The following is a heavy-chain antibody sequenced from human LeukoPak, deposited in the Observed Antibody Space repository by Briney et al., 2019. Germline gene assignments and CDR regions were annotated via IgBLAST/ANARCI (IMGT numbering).Heavy chain of an antibody. CDR3: ARVRGYSYVDFDY. J-gene: IGHJ4*02. D-gene: IGHD5-18*01. CDR1: GFTFSDYY. V-gene: IGHV3-11*01. Sequence: GGSLRLSCAASGFTFSDYYMSWIRQAPGKGLEWVSYISSSSGIIYYADSMKGRFTISRDNAKNSLYLQMNSLRAEDTAVYYCARVRGYSYVDFDYWGQGTLVTVSS. CDR2: ISSSSGII.